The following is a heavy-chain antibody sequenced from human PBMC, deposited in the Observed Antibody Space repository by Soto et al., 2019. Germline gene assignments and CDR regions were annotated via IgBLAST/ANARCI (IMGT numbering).Heavy chain of an antibody. Sequence: GGSLRLSCAASGFTFSSYAISWVRQAPGKGLEWVSAISGSGGSTYYADSVKGRFSISRDNSKNTLYLQMNSLRAADTAVYYCAKSYYYGMDVWGQGTTVTVSS. CDR1: GFTFSSYA. CDR3: AKSYYYGMDV. V-gene: IGHV3-23*01. J-gene: IGHJ6*02. CDR2: ISGSGGST.